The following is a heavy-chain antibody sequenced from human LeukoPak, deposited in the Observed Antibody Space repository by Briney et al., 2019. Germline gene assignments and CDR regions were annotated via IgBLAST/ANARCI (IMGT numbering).Heavy chain of an antibody. CDR3: ARDPLAYGANSFDY. CDR1: GFTFSSYA. Sequence: PGRSLRLSCAASGFTFSSYAMHWVRQAPGKGLEWVAVIPYDGSNKYYADSVKGRFTISRDNSKNTLYLQMNSLRAEDTAVYYCARDPLAYGANSFDYWGQGTLVTVSS. D-gene: IGHD4-17*01. V-gene: IGHV3-30-3*01. J-gene: IGHJ4*02. CDR2: IPYDGSNK.